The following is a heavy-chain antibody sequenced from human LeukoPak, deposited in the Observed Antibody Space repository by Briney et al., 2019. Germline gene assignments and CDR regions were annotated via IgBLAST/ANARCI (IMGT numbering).Heavy chain of an antibody. V-gene: IGHV3-21*01. Sequence: PGGSLRLSCAASGFTFSNYGMNWVRQAPGKGLEWVSSISSSSSYIYYADSVKGRFTISRDNAKNSLYLQMNSLRAEDTAVYYCARDPNIVGATDPDYWGQGTLVTVSS. D-gene: IGHD1-26*01. CDR1: GFTFSNYG. J-gene: IGHJ4*02. CDR3: ARDPNIVGATDPDY. CDR2: ISSSSSYI.